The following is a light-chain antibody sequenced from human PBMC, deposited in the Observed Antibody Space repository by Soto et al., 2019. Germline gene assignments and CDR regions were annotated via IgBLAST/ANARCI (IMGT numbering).Light chain of an antibody. CDR2: GAS. V-gene: IGKV3-20*01. CDR1: QTVSSNY. Sequence: EIILTPSPDTLSLSPRERSTLSCRASQTVSSNYLAWCQQRPGQAPRLLIYGASTRAAGIPDRFSGSGSGTDFTLTITRLEPEDSAVYFCQKYTGPPTTFGQGTRLEIK. CDR3: QKYTGPPTT. J-gene: IGKJ5*01.